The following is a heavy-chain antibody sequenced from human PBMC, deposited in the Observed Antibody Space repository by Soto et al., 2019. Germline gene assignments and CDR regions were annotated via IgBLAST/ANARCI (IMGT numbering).Heavy chain of an antibody. V-gene: IGHV3-23*01. CDR3: AKRHTTMKAFDY. Sequence: GGSLRLSCAASGFTFSSYAVSWVRQAPGKGLEWVSGIYDNGSGTYYADSVKGRFTISRDNSRNTLYLQMNSLRAEDTALYYCAKRHTTMKAFDYWGPRTLVTVSS. CDR2: IYDNGSGT. CDR1: GFTFSSYA. J-gene: IGHJ4*02. D-gene: IGHD4-17*01.